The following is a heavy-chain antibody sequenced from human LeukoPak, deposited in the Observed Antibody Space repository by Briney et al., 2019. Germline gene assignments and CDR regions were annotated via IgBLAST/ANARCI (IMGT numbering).Heavy chain of an antibody. J-gene: IGHJ4*02. Sequence: GGSLRLSCAVSGLTFSSYWMTWVRQAPGKGLELVANIKQDGSEKYYVDSVKGRFTISRDNAKNSLYLQMSSVRAEDTAVYYCARLGCTSTSCLANWGQGTLVTVSS. CDR3: ARLGCTSTSCLAN. CDR2: IKQDGSEK. CDR1: GLTFSSYW. D-gene: IGHD2-2*01. V-gene: IGHV3-7*01.